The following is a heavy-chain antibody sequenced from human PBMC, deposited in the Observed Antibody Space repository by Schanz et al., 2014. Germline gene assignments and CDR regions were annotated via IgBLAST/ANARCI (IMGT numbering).Heavy chain of an antibody. CDR1: EYSFTSYS. CDR2: INTGSGDT. D-gene: IGHD3-9*01. CDR3: ARDAADFYDILTEEDY. Sequence: QVHLVQSGAEVKRPGASVKVSCKASEYSFTSYSMHWVRQAPGQRLEWMGWINTGSGDTKYSQNFQGRVTMTTDTSTRTAYMELRSLRSDDTAVYYCARDAADFYDILTEEDYWGQGTLVTVSS. V-gene: IGHV1-3*04. J-gene: IGHJ4*02.